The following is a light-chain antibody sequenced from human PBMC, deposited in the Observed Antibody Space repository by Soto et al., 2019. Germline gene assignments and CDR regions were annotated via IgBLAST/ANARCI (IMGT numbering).Light chain of an antibody. V-gene: IGKV1-5*03. CDR2: KAS. CDR3: QQYNSYSTWT. Sequence: DIQMTQSPSTLSASVGDRVTTTCRASQSISSWLAWYQQKLGKAPKLLIYKASNLQSGVPSRFSGSGSGTEFTLTISSLQPDDFATYYCQQYNSYSTWTFGQGTKVDIK. CDR1: QSISSW. J-gene: IGKJ1*01.